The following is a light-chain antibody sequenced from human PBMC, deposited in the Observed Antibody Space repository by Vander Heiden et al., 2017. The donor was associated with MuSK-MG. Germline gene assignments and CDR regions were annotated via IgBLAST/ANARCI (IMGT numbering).Light chain of an antibody. V-gene: IGKV1-NL1*01. CDR2: AAS. CDR3: QQYYSTPVT. CDR1: QAITSS. Sequence: DIQMTQSPSSLSASVGDRVTITCRASQAITSSLAWYQQKPAKAPKLLLHAASRLETCVPSRFSGSGSGTDFSLTISSLQPEDYATYYCQQYYSTPVTFGGGTKVEIK. J-gene: IGKJ4*01.